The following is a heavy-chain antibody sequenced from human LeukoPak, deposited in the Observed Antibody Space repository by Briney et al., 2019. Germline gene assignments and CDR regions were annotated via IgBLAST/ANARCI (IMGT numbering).Heavy chain of an antibody. V-gene: IGHV1-8*01. CDR3: ARGEDGSGWSNWFDP. D-gene: IGHD6-19*01. Sequence: GASVKVSCKASGYTFTSYDINWVRQATGQGLEWMGWMNPNSGNTGYAQKFQGRVTMTRNTSISTAYMELSSLRPEDTAVYYCARGEDGSGWSNWFDPWGQGTLVTVSS. J-gene: IGHJ5*02. CDR2: MNPNSGNT. CDR1: GYTFTSYD.